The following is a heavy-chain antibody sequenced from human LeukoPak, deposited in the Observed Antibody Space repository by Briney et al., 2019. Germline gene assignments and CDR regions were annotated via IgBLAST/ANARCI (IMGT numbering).Heavy chain of an antibody. CDR2: YYPEDEKV. D-gene: IGHD3-22*01. V-gene: IGHV1-24*01. CDR3: ATATDYEDRRGHSFDP. Sequence: GASVKVSCKVPGYALTDLAIHWVRQAPGQGLQWIGGYYPEDEKVVYAQTFQGRLTMTDDTSTDPAYMELAGLTSEDTAVYYCATATDYEDRRGHSFDPWGQGTLVTVSS. CDR1: GYALTDLA. J-gene: IGHJ5*02.